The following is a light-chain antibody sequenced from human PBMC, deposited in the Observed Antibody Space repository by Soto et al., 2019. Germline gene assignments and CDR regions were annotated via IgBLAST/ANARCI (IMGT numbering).Light chain of an antibody. CDR3: ATWYSDLGGFV. V-gene: IGLV1-51*01. J-gene: IGLJ1*01. CDR2: DNS. Sequence: QSVLAQSPSVSAAPGQRVTISCSGSSSNIPYQFVSWYKQFPGRAPPHLIYDNSRRPSGGPDRLSATKSARSATLDIPGLQTADEDVYYCATWYSDLGGFVFGAGTKLTVL. CDR1: SSNIPYQF.